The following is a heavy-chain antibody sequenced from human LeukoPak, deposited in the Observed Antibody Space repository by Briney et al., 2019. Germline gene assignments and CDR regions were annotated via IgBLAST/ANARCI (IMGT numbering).Heavy chain of an antibody. CDR2: ISGSGGST. CDR1: GFTFSSYA. J-gene: IGHJ4*02. Sequence: GGSLRLSCAASGFTFSSYAMSWVRQAPGKGLEWVSAISGSGGSTYYADSVKGRFTISRDNSKNTLYLQMNSLRAEDTAVYYRAKDPVPTYYDFWSGYGYFDYWGQGTLVTVSS. V-gene: IGHV3-23*01. CDR3: AKDPVPTYYDFWSGYGYFDY. D-gene: IGHD3-3*01.